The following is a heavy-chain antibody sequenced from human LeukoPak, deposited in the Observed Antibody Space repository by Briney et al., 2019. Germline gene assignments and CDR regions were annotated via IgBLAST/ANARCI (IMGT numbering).Heavy chain of an antibody. V-gene: IGHV1-18*01. CDR3: ARDPYVKYSSGWYYY. J-gene: IGHJ4*02. CDR2: ISAYNGNT. D-gene: IGHD6-19*01. CDR1: GYTITTYA. Sequence: ASVKVSCKASGYTITTYAITWVRQAPGQGLEWMGWISAYNGNTNYAQKLQGRVTMTTDTSTSTAYMELRSLRSDDTAVYYCARDPYVKYSSGWYYYWGQGTLVTVSS.